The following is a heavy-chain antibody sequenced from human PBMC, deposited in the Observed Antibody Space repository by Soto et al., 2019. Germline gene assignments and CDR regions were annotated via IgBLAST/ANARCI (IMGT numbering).Heavy chain of an antibody. CDR1: GFTFSNYS. J-gene: IGHJ5*01. Sequence: VQLVESGGGLVQPGGSLRVSCAASGFTFSNYSMNWVRQAPGKGLEWVSSISSTSKYIYYADSVKGRFTISRDNAKKSLYLQMNSLRAEDTAVYYCARGLSSGWFDYWGQGTLVTVSA. D-gene: IGHD6-19*01. CDR2: ISSTSKYI. CDR3: ARGLSSGWFDY. V-gene: IGHV3-21*01.